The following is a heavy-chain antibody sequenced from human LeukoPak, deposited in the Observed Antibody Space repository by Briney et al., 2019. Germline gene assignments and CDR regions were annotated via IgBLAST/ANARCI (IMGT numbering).Heavy chain of an antibody. CDR2: IRYDGSNK. CDR3: ARVLRYCSGGNCYSGGLGYMDV. V-gene: IGHV3-30*02. J-gene: IGHJ6*03. Sequence: GGSLRLSCAASGFTFSPYAMHWVRQAPGKGLEWVAFIRYDGSNKYYADSVKGRFTISRDNSKNTLYLQMNSLRAEDTAVYYCARVLRYCSGGNCYSGGLGYMDVWGKGTTVTISS. CDR1: GFTFSPYA. D-gene: IGHD2-15*01.